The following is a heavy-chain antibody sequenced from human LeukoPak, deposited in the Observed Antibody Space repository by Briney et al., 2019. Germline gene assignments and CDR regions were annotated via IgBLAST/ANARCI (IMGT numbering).Heavy chain of an antibody. Sequence: SETLSLTCTVPGGSVSSDSYYWSWIRQPPGKGLEWIGYIDYSGSTNYNPSLKSRVTISVDTSKNQFSLKLSSVTAADTAVYYCARARVYSSTWSEFDYWGQGTLVTVSS. J-gene: IGHJ4*02. CDR3: ARARVYSSTWSEFDY. CDR2: IDYSGST. D-gene: IGHD6-13*01. V-gene: IGHV4-61*01. CDR1: GGSVSSDSYY.